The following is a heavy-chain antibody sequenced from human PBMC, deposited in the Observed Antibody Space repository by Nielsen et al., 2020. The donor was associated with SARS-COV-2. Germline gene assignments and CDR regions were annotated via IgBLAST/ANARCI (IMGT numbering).Heavy chain of an antibody. V-gene: IGHV3-66*01. J-gene: IGHJ5*02. CDR1: GFTVSSSY. D-gene: IGHD6-19*01. CDR3: ARDISGWGWFDP. CDR2: IYSGGST. Sequence: RGSLRLSCAASGFTVSSSYMSWVRQAPGKGLEWVSLIYSGGSTHYADSVKGRFTISRDSSKNTLYLQMDSLRAEDTAVYYCARDISGWGWFDPWGQGTLVTVSS.